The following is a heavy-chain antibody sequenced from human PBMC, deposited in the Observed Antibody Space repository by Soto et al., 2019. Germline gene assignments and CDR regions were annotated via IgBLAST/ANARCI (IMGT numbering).Heavy chain of an antibody. V-gene: IGHV4-4*07. Sequence: LSLTCTVSGGSISSYYWSWIRQPAGKGLEWIGRIYTSGSTNYNPSLKSRVTMSVDTSKNQFSLKLSSVTAADTAVYYCARDRTHSYGPNNWCDPWGQGTLVTVSS. J-gene: IGHJ5*02. CDR1: GGSISSYY. D-gene: IGHD5-18*01. CDR3: ARDRTHSYGPNNWCDP. CDR2: IYTSGST.